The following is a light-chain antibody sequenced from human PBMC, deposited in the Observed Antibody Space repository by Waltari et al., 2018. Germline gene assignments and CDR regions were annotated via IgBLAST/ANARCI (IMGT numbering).Light chain of an antibody. J-gene: IGLJ1*01. CDR2: GTR. Sequence: QSVLTQPPSASGTPGQRIIISCSGSSSNIGDNTVTWYQQVPGTAPKLLICGTRERLSGVSTRLSGSKSGTSASLAVSALQPEDEADYYCAAWDDSLNGPVFGTGTKVTVL. V-gene: IGLV1-44*01. CDR1: SSNIGDNT. CDR3: AAWDDSLNGPV.